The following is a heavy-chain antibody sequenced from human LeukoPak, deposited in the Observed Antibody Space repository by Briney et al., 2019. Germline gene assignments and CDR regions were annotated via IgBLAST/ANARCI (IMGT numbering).Heavy chain of an antibody. CDR1: GFTFSSYT. D-gene: IGHD4-17*01. CDR3: TRGSYGDYEY. CDR2: IDPSSTYI. V-gene: IGHV3-21*01. Sequence: GGSLRLSCAASGFTFSSYTMNWVRQAPGKGLEWVSSIDPSSTYIYYADSVKGRFTISRDNAQNSLYLQMNSLRAEDTAVYYYTRGSYGDYEYWGQGTLVTVSS. J-gene: IGHJ4*02.